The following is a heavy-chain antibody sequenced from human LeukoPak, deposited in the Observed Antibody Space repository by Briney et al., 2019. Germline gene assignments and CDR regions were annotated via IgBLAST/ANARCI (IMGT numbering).Heavy chain of an antibody. Sequence: PSETLSLTCAVSGGSISSGGYSWSWIRQPPGKGLEWIGYIYHSGSTYYNPSLKSRVTISVDRSKNQFSLKLSSVTAADTAVYYCARAGGGEWLFENWFDPWGQGTLVTVSS. CDR3: ARAGGGEWLFENWFDP. CDR2: IYHSGST. J-gene: IGHJ5*02. V-gene: IGHV4-30-2*01. D-gene: IGHD3-3*01. CDR1: GGSISSGGYS.